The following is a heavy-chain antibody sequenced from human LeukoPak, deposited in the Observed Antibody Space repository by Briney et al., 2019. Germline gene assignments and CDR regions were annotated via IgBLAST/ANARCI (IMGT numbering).Heavy chain of an antibody. V-gene: IGHV4-34*01. D-gene: IGHD4-17*01. Sequence: KPSETLSLTCAVYGGSFSGYYWSWIRQPPGKGLEWIGEINHSGSTNYNPSLKSRVTISVDTSKNQFSLKLSSVTAADTAVYYCARESDYGGNSDYWGQGTLVTVSS. CDR1: GGSFSGYY. CDR2: INHSGST. CDR3: ARESDYGGNSDY. J-gene: IGHJ4*02.